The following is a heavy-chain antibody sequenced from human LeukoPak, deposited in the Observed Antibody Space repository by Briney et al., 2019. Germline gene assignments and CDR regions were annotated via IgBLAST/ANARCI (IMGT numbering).Heavy chain of an antibody. CDR3: ARAKAEGADY. D-gene: IGHD3-16*01. V-gene: IGHV1-18*01. CDR1: GFTFTSYD. Sequence: ASVKVSCKTSGFTFTSYDISWVRQAPGQGLEWMGWISGYNGNTNYAQKLQGRVTMTTDTSTTTVYMELRSLRSDDTAVYCCARAKAEGADYWGQGTLFTVSS. CDR2: ISGYNGNT. J-gene: IGHJ4*02.